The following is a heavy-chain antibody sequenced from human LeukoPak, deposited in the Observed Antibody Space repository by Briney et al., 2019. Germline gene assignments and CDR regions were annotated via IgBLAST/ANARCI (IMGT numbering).Heavy chain of an antibody. J-gene: IGHJ4*02. Sequence: PSETLSLTCAVYGVAFSSYYWSCIRQPPRKGLEWIGHIYYSGSTNYNPSLKSRVTISIDTSKNQFSLRLSSVTAADTAVYYCARGAAGYSYGWGQGTLVTVSS. V-gene: IGHV4-59*01. CDR3: ARGAAGYSYG. CDR2: IYYSGST. D-gene: IGHD5-18*01. CDR1: GVAFSSYY.